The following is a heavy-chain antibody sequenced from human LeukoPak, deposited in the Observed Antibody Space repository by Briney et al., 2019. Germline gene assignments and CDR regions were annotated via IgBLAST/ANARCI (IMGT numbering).Heavy chain of an antibody. CDR3: AKSLDVVVITSPPDY. CDR2: ISWNSSSI. D-gene: IGHD3-22*01. Sequence: GGSLRLPCAASGFTFDDYAMHWVRQAPGKGLEWVSGISWNSSSIGYADSVKGRFTISRDNAKNSLYLRAEDTALYYCAKSLDVVVITSPPDYWGQGTLVTVSS. CDR1: GFTFDDYA. V-gene: IGHV3-9*01. J-gene: IGHJ4*02.